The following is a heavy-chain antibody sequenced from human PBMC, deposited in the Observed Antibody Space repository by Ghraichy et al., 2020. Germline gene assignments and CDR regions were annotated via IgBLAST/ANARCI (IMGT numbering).Heavy chain of an antibody. V-gene: IGHV3-7*04. CDR2: IKQDGSEK. D-gene: IGHD5-12*01. Sequence: GGSLRLSCAASGFTFSSYWMSWVRQAPGKGLEWVANIKQDGSEKYYVDSVKGRFTISRDNAKNSLYLQMNSLRAEDTAVYYCARESDYGGYAIDGAFDIWGQGTMVTVSS. J-gene: IGHJ3*02. CDR1: GFTFSSYW. CDR3: ARESDYGGYAIDGAFDI.